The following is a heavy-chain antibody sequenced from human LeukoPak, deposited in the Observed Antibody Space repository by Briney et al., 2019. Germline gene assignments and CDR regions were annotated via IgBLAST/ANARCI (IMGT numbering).Heavy chain of an antibody. CDR1: GGTFSSYA. J-gene: IGHJ4*02. Sequence: SVKVSCKASGGTFSSYAISWVRQAPGQGLEWMGGIIPIFGTANHAQKFQGRVTITADESTSTAYMELSSLRSEDTAVYYCARDIAVAGTSGYFDYWGQGTLVTVTS. CDR2: IIPIFGTA. CDR3: ARDIAVAGTSGYFDY. V-gene: IGHV1-69*13. D-gene: IGHD6-19*01.